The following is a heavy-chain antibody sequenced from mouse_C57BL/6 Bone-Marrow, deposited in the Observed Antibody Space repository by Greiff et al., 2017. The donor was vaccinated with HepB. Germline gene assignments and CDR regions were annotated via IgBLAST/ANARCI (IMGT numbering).Heavy chain of an antibody. CDR3: ARHGDYDYDEGAWFAY. CDR1: GYTFTEYT. CDR2: FYPGSGSI. D-gene: IGHD2-4*01. Sequence: VQLVESGAELVKPGASVKLSCKASGYTFTEYTIHWVKQRSGQGLEWIGWFYPGSGSIKYNEKFKDKATLTADKSSSTVYMELSRLTSEDSAVYFCARHGDYDYDEGAWFAYWGQGTLVTVSA. J-gene: IGHJ3*01. V-gene: IGHV1-62-2*01.